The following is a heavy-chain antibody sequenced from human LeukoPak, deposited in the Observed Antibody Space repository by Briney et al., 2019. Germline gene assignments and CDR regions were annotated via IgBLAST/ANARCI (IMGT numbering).Heavy chain of an antibody. CDR2: INPSTGGT. CDR3: ARERDWNYLFDY. J-gene: IGHJ4*02. CDR1: GYAFTGYS. D-gene: IGHD1-7*01. Sequence: ASVKVSCTASGYAFTGYSVHWVRQPPGQGHEWMGWINPSTGGTTYSQKFQGRVTMTRDTSISTAYMELNRLRSEDTAVYYCARERDWNYLFDYWGQGSLVTVSS. V-gene: IGHV1-2*02.